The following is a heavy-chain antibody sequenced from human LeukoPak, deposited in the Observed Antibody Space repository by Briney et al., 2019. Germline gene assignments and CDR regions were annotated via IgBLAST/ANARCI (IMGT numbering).Heavy chain of an antibody. CDR3: ARVSITMVRSFDY. J-gene: IGHJ4*02. Sequence: GGSLRLSCAASGFTFSSYWMHWVRQAPGKGLVWVSRINSDGSSTSYADSVKGRFTIPRDNAKNTLYLQMNSLRAEDTAVYYCARVSITMVRSFDYWGQGTLVTVSS. V-gene: IGHV3-74*01. D-gene: IGHD3-10*01. CDR2: INSDGSST. CDR1: GFTFSSYW.